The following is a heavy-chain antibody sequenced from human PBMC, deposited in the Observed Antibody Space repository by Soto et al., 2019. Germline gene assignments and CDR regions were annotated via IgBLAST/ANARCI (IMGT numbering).Heavy chain of an antibody. J-gene: IGHJ6*03. CDR2: ISYDGSNK. Sequence: SLRLSCAASGFTFSSYGMHWVRQAPGKGLEWVAVISYDGSNKYYADSVKGRFTISRDNSKNTLYLQMNSLRAEDTAVYYCAKEPSYCSSTSCYRLDYYYYYMDVWGKGTTVTVSS. D-gene: IGHD2-2*01. V-gene: IGHV3-30*18. CDR1: GFTFSSYG. CDR3: AKEPSYCSSTSCYRLDYYYYYMDV.